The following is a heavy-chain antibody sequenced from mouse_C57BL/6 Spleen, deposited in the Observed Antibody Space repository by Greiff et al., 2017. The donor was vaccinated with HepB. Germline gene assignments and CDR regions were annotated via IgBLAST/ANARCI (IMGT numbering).Heavy chain of an antibody. CDR2: ISDGGSYT. CDR3: ARDLWYFDY. V-gene: IGHV5-4*01. D-gene: IGHD6-2*01. J-gene: IGHJ2*01. CDR1: GFTFSSYA. Sequence: EVQLVESGGGLVKPGGSLKLSCAASGFTFSSYAMSWVRQTPEKRLEWVATISDGGSYTYYPDNVKGRFTISRDNAKNNLYLQMSHLKSEDTAMYYCARDLWYFDYWGQGTTLTVSS.